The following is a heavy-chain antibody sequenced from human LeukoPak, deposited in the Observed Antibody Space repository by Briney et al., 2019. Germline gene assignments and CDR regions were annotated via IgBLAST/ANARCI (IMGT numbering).Heavy chain of an antibody. Sequence: PSETLSLTCAVYGGSFSGYYWSWIRQPPGKGLEWIGEINHSGSTNYNPSLKSRVTISVDTSKNQFSPKLSSVTAADTAVYYCARDSYDSSGYNGYWGQGTLVTVSS. CDR2: INHSGST. CDR1: GGSFSGYY. D-gene: IGHD3-22*01. V-gene: IGHV4-34*01. CDR3: ARDSYDSSGYNGY. J-gene: IGHJ4*02.